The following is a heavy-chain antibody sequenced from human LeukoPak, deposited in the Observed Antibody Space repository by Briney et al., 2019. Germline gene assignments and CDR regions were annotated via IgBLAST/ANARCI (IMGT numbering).Heavy chain of an antibody. CDR1: GFTFSSYG. J-gene: IGHJ6*02. V-gene: IGHV3-30*18. Sequence: GGSLRLSCAASGFTFSSYGMHWVRQAPGKGLEWVAVISYDGSNKYYADSVKGRFTISRDNSKNTLYLQMNSLRAEDTAVYYCAKDHCSSTSCNPDDYYYYGMDVWGQGTTVTVSS. CDR3: AKDHCSSTSCNPDDYYYYGMDV. D-gene: IGHD2-2*01. CDR2: ISYDGSNK.